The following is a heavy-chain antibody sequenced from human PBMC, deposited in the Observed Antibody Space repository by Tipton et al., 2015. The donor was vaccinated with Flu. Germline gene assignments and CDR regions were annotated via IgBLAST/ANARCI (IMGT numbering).Heavy chain of an antibody. CDR1: GYSFTSYW. J-gene: IGHJ6*02. CDR3: ARQSRPGFHGMDV. V-gene: IGHV5-51*01. Sequence: VQLVQSGAEVKKPGESLKISCKGSGYSFTSYWIGWVRQMPGKGLEWMGIIYPGDSDTRYSPSFQGQATISADKSISTAYLQWSSLGASDPAMYYCARQSRPGFHGMDVWGQGTTVTVSS. CDR2: IYPGDSDT.